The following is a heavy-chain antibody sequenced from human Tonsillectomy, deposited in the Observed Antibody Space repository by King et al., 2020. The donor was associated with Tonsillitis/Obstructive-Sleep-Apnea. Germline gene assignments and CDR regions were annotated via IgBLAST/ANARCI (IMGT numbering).Heavy chain of an antibody. D-gene: IGHD3-3*01. CDR3: ARAGYDFWSGYYSYYFAY. CDR1: GFTFSGYE. CDR2: ISSRGSTI. J-gene: IGHJ4*02. V-gene: IGHV3-48*03. Sequence: VQLVESGGGLAQPGGSMRLSCAASGFTFSGYEMNWVRQAPGKGLEWVSYISSRGSTIYYADSVKGRFTISRDNAKNSLYLQMNSLRAEDSAVYYCARAGYDFWSGYYSYYFAYWGQGTLVTVSS.